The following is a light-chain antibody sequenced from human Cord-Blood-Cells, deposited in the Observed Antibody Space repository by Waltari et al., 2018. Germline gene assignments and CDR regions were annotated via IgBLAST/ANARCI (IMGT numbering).Light chain of an antibody. J-gene: IGLJ2*01. V-gene: IGLV3-21*03. CDR1: NIGSKS. Sequence: SYVLTQPPSVSVAPGKTARITCGGNNIGSKSVPWYQQKPGQAPVLVVYDDRDRPSGIPERFSGSNSGNTATLTISRVEAGDEADYYCQVWDSSSDHVVFGGGTKLTVL. CDR2: DDR. CDR3: QVWDSSSDHVV.